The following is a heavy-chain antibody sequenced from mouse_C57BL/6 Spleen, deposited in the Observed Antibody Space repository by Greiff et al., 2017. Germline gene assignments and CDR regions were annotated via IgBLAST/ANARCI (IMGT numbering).Heavy chain of an antibody. CDR2: ILPGSCGT. CDR1: GYTFTSYW. Sequence: QVQLQQPGAELVKPGASVKLSCKASGYTFTSYWMQWVKQRPGHCLEWIGKILPGSCGTNYNEKFKGKATLTADKSSSTAYMQLSSLTTADSAIDYCARGSHRLAWFDDWGQGTLVTVSA. CDR3: ARGSHRLAWFDD. J-gene: IGHJ3*01. D-gene: IGHD2-10*02. V-gene: IGHV1-9*01.